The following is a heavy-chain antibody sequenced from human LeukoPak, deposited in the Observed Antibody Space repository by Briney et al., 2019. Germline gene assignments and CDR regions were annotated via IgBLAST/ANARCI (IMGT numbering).Heavy chain of an antibody. CDR3: VRGYFNWNYAGVGEYYYMDV. D-gene: IGHD1-7*01. CDR2: VSPNSGKT. V-gene: IGHV1-8*02. J-gene: IGHJ6*03. Sequence: GASVKVSCKASGYTFTTYDMHWVRQASGQELEWMGWVSPNSGKTAYAQKFQGRLTMTRDTSTSTGYMELSSLRSEDTAVYYCVRGYFNWNYAGVGEYYYMDVWGKGTAVTVSS. CDR1: GYTFTTYD.